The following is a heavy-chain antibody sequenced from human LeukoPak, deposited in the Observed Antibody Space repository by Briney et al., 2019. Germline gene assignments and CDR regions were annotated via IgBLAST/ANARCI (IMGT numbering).Heavy chain of an antibody. D-gene: IGHD3-10*01. V-gene: IGHV1-2*02. CDR3: ARLHYYGSGSRLFWYFDL. CDR2: IHPHTGGT. CDR1: GYTFTGFY. J-gene: IGHJ2*01. Sequence: ASVKVSCKASGYTFTGFYIHWVRQAPGQGLEWMGGIHPHTGGTDYGKKFQGRVTMTRDTSVTTVYLDLSRLTSDDTAVHYCARLHYYGSGSRLFWYFDLWGRGTLVTVAS.